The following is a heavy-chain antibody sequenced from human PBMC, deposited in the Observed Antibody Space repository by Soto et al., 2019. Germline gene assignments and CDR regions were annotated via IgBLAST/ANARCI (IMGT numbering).Heavy chain of an antibody. J-gene: IGHJ5*02. V-gene: IGHV1-18*01. Sequence: ASVKVSCKASGYTFTSYGISWVRQAPGQGLEWMGWISGYNGSTNYAQKFQARVTMTTDTSTSTAYMELRSLRSDDTAVYYCARKDSSSSWFDPWGQGTLVTVSS. CDR3: ARKDSSSSWFDP. CDR1: GYTFTSYG. CDR2: ISGYNGST. D-gene: IGHD6-6*01.